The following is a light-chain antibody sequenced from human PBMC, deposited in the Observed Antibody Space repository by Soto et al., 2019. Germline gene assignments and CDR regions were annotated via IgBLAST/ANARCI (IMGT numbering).Light chain of an antibody. V-gene: IGLV2-14*01. Sequence: QSALTQPASVSGSPGQSITISCTGTSSAVGGYNHVSWYQQHPGKAPKVMIYDVSNRPSGVSNRFSGSKSGNTASLTISGLQAEDEADYYCSSYTSSSTYVFGTGTKLTVL. CDR2: DVS. J-gene: IGLJ1*01. CDR3: SSYTSSSTYV. CDR1: SSAVGGYNH.